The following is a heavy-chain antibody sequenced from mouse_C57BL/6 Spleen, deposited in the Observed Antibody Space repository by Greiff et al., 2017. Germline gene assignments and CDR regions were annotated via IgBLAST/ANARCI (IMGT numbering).Heavy chain of an antibody. CDR1: GYTFTSYW. CDR2: IDPSDSET. V-gene: IGHV1-52*01. CDR3: ARKELYGSSYDWYFDV. Sequence: QVQLQQPGAELVRPGSSVKLSCKASGYTFTSYWMHWVKQRPIQGLEWIGNIDPSDSETHYNQKFKDKATLTVDKSSSTAYMQLSSLTSEDSAVYYCARKELYGSSYDWYFDVWGTGTTVTVSS. D-gene: IGHD1-1*01. J-gene: IGHJ1*03.